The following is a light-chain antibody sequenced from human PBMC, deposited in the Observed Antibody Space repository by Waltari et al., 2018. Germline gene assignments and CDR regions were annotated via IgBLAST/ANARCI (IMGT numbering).Light chain of an antibody. Sequence: QSALTQPASVSGSPGQSSTISCTGTSSDVGSYNLVSWYQQHPGKAPKLMIYEGSKRPSGVSNRFSGSKSGNTASLTTAGLQAEDEADYYCCSYAGSSTWVFGGGTKLTGL. V-gene: IGLV2-23*01. CDR2: EGS. J-gene: IGLJ3*02. CDR1: SSDVGSYNL. CDR3: CSYAGSSTWV.